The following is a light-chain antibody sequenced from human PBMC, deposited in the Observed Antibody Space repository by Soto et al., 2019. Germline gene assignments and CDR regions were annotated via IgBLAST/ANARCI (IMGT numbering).Light chain of an antibody. CDR2: AAS. J-gene: IGKJ4*01. CDR1: RDIGNY. Sequence: IQLTQSPSSLFASVGDRLTIACRASRDIGNYLAWYQQKPGKAPKLLIYAASTLESGVPSRFSGSGSWTDFTLTISSLQPEDFATYYWQQLNSFSPRLIFGGGTKVEI. CDR3: QQLNSFSPRLI. V-gene: IGKV1-9*01.